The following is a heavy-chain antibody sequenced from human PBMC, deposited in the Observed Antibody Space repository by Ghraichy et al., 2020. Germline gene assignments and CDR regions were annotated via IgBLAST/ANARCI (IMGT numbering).Heavy chain of an antibody. CDR1: GGSISSYY. D-gene: IGHD3-22*01. CDR2: IYTSGST. V-gene: IGHV4-4*07. CDR3: ASSYYYDSSGYYYGHTFDY. J-gene: IGHJ4*02. Sequence: SETLSLTCTVSGGSISSYYWSWIRQPAGKGLEWIGRIYTSGSTNYNPSLKSRDTMSVDTSKNQFSLKLSSVTAADTAVYYCASSYYYDSSGYYYGHTFDYWGQGTLVTVSS.